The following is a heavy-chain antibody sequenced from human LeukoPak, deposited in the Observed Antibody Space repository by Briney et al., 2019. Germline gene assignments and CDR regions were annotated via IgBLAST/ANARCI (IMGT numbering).Heavy chain of an antibody. D-gene: IGHD4-17*01. CDR2: ISGSGGST. V-gene: IGHV3-23*01. CDR3: AKGRILVDCGGNPRRRTKIYFGMDG. Sequence: GGSLRLSCAPSGFPFSSYAMSWARHAPGKGLEWVSAISGSGGSTYYAHSVKGRLTISRDNAKTTLYLQMNSLRAEDTAVYYCAKGRILVDCGGNPRRRTKIYFGMDGWGQGTTVTVSS. J-gene: IGHJ6*02. CDR1: GFPFSSYA.